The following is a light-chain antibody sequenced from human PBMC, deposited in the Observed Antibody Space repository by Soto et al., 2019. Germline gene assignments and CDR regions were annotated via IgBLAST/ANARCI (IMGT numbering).Light chain of an antibody. CDR3: SSYTTSSTVV. Sequence: QLVLTQPASVFGSPGQSITFSCTGTSSDVGGYNFVSWYQQHPGKAPKLMIYEVSSRPSGVSNRFSGSKSGNTASLTISGLQPEDEADYYCSSYTTSSTVVFGTGTKLTV. V-gene: IGLV2-14*03. J-gene: IGLJ1*01. CDR1: SSDVGGYNF. CDR2: EVS.